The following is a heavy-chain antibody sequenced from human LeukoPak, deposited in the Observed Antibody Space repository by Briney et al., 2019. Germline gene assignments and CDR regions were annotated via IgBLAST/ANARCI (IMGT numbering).Heavy chain of an antibody. D-gene: IGHD6-19*01. Sequence: PAETLSLPCAVWGDSFSGYHGRWTRQPPGKGLEWLGSIYHSGSTNYSPSLKSRVTILVDKSKNQSSLKLSSVTAADAAVYYCARGGGSGWYVDVWGKGSTVTVSS. CDR3: ARGGGSGWYVDV. V-gene: IGHV4-34*01. J-gene: IGHJ6*03. CDR1: GDSFSGYH. CDR2: IYHSGST.